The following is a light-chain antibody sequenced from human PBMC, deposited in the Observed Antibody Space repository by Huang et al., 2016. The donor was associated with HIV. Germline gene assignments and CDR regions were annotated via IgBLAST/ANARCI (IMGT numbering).Light chain of an antibody. V-gene: IGKV2-30*01. CDR1: QSLVYSDGDTY. CDR2: RMS. Sequence: VVMTQSPLSLPVTLGQPASISCRSSQSLVYSDGDTYLNWFQQRPGQSPRRLIYRMSSRDSGVPERVGGRGSGTDVTLNSSRVEADDVGIYYCMQGTHWPLTFGGGTKVEIK. CDR3: MQGTHWPLT. J-gene: IGKJ4*01.